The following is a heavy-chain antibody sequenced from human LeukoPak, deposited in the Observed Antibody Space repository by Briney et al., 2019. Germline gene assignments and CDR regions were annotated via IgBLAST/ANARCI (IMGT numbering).Heavy chain of an antibody. Sequence: GGSLRLSCAVSGFTFSSYAMSWVRQAPGKGLEWVSAISGSGGSTYYADSVKGRFTISRDNSKNTLYLQMNSLRAEDTAVYYCAKDQSRIYYGMDVWGQGTTVTVSS. CDR2: ISGSGGST. V-gene: IGHV3-23*01. D-gene: IGHD6-6*01. J-gene: IGHJ6*02. CDR3: AKDQSRIYYGMDV. CDR1: GFTFSSYA.